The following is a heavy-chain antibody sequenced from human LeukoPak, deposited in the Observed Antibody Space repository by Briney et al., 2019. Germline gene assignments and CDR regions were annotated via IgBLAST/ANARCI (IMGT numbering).Heavy chain of an antibody. V-gene: IGHV3-23*01. CDR2: LSSSGGST. Sequence: PGGSLRLSCAASGFTFSYNAMAWVRQAPGKGLEWVSALSSSGGSTYYADSVKGRFTISRDNSKNTLYLQMNSLRAEDTAVYYCAKDVEYRSGWYDFDYWGQGTLVTVSS. D-gene: IGHD6-19*01. CDR3: AKDVEYRSGWYDFDY. J-gene: IGHJ4*02. CDR1: GFTFSYNA.